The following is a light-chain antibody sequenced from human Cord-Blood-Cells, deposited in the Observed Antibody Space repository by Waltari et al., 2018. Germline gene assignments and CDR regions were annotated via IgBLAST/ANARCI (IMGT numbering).Light chain of an antibody. V-gene: IGLV2-8*01. CDR1: SSDVGGYNY. CDR2: EVS. Sequence: QSALTQPPSASGSPGPSVTISCTGTSSDVGGYNYVSGYQQHPGKAPKLMIYEVSKRPSGVPDRFSGSKSGNTASLTVSGLQAEDEADYYCSSYAGSNNYVFGTGTKVTVL. J-gene: IGLJ1*01. CDR3: SSYAGSNNYV.